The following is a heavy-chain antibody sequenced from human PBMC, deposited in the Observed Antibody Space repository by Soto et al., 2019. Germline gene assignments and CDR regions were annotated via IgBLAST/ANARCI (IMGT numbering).Heavy chain of an antibody. J-gene: IGHJ4*02. V-gene: IGHV1-46*01. D-gene: IGHD1-26*01. CDR1: GYIFIHCY. Sequence: QVQLVQPGAEMTQPGASVKLSCQASGYIFIHCYMHWVRQAPGQGLEWMGGINPGSGTTTYAQKFQGRVTVTRDTTTSTVYMGLSSLGSGDTSMYYCATSLGETTSLFDYWGQGSLVTVSA. CDR2: INPGSGTT. CDR3: ATSLGETTSLFDY.